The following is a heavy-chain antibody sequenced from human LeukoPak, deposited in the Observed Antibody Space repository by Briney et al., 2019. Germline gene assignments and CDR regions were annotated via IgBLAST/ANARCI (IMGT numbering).Heavy chain of an antibody. CDR1: GLTFSSYS. D-gene: IGHD3-3*01. CDR3: ARAANDYDFWSGYGY. Sequence: PGGSLRLSCAASGLTFSSYSMNWVRQAPGKGLEWVSSISSSSSYIYYADSVKGRFTISRDNAKNSLYLQMNSLRAEDTAVYYCARAANDYDFWSGYGYWGQGTLVTVSS. CDR2: ISSSSSYI. J-gene: IGHJ4*02. V-gene: IGHV3-21*04.